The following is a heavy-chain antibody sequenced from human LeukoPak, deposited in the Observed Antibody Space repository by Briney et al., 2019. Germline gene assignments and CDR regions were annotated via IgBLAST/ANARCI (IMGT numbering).Heavy chain of an antibody. CDR2: ISSSGSTI. V-gene: IGHV3-11*01. D-gene: IGHD6-13*01. CDR1: GFTFSDYY. Sequence: GGSLRLSCAASGFTFSDYYMCWIRQAPGKGLEWVSYISSSGSTIYYADSVKGRFTISRDNSKNTLYLQMSSLRAEDTAVYYCAKDSSSWFNDAFDIWGQGTMVTVPS. J-gene: IGHJ3*02. CDR3: AKDSSSWFNDAFDI.